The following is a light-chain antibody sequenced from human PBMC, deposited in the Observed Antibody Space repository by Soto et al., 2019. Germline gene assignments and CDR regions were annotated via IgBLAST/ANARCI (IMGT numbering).Light chain of an antibody. V-gene: IGLV2-14*01. CDR2: EVR. J-gene: IGLJ2*01. Sequence: QSILTQPASVSGSPGQSITISCTGTSSDVGGYNYVSWYQQHPGKAPKLIIYEVRNRPSGLSNRFSGSKSDNTASLTISGLQTEDEADYYCSSYTSLRTVVFGGGTKVTVL. CDR1: SSDVGGYNY. CDR3: SSYTSLRTVV.